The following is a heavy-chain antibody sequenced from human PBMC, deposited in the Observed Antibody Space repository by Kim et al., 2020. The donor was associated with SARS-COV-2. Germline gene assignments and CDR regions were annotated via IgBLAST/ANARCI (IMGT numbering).Heavy chain of an antibody. CDR1: GFTFNSYS. D-gene: IGHD2-2*02. V-gene: IGHV3-21*01. J-gene: IGHJ4*01. CDR2: ITRSSNYI. CDR3: AREDCSSANCYTFDY. Sequence: GGSLRLSCAASGFTFNSYSMNWVRQAPGKGLEWVSSITRSSNYIYYADSVKGRFTISRDNAKNSLYLQMNSLRAEDTAMYYCAREDCSSANCYTFDYWG.